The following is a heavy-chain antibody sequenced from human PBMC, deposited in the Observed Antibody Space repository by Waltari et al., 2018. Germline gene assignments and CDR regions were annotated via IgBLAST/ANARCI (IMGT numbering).Heavy chain of an antibody. CDR3: ASDTGALWMDV. CDR2: INPSGGST. D-gene: IGHD2-21*01. J-gene: IGHJ6*02. CDR1: EYTFTSSY. Sequence: QVQLLQSGAEVKKPGASVKISCKTSEYTFTSSYVHWVRQAPGQGLEWMGKINPSGGSTNYAQKCQGRGTMTRDTSTSTVYMELSSLRSEDTAVYYCASDTGALWMDVWGQGTTVTVSS. V-gene: IGHV1-46*01.